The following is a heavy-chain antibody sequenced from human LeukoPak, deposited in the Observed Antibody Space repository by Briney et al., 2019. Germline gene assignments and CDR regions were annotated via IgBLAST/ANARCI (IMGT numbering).Heavy chain of an antibody. CDR2: INHSGST. D-gene: IGHD3-10*01. Sequence: SETLSLTCAVYGGSFSGYYWSWIRQPPGKGLEWIGEINHSGSTNYNPSLKSRVTISVDTSKNQFSLKLSSVTAADTVVYYCARDDTMVRGVGVYWGQGTLVTVSS. J-gene: IGHJ4*02. CDR1: GGSFSGYY. CDR3: ARDDTMVRGVGVY. V-gene: IGHV4-34*01.